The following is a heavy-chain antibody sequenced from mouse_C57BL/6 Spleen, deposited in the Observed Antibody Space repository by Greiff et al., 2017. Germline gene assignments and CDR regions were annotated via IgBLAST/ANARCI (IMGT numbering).Heavy chain of an antibody. CDR2: ISSGGSYT. D-gene: IGHD2-4*01. CDR3: ASLSYDYDGRTLRYFDV. J-gene: IGHJ1*03. Sequence: VQLKESGGDLVKPGGSLKLSCAASGFTFSSYGMSWVRQTPDKRLEWVATISSGGSYTYYPDSVKGRFTISRDNAKNTLYLQMSSLKSEDTAMYYCASLSYDYDGRTLRYFDVWGTGTTVTVSS. CDR1: GFTFSSYG. V-gene: IGHV5-6*01.